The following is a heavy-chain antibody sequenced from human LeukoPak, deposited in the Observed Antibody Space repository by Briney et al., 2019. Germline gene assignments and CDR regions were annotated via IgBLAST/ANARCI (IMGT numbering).Heavy chain of an antibody. V-gene: IGHV3-30*04. J-gene: IGHJ6*03. Sequence: GGSLRLSCAASAFTFSTYNMNWVRQAPGKGLEWVAIISYDGSNKYYADSVKGRFTISRDNSKNTLYVQMNSLRAEDTAVYYCAKEGYSRGYYSYYYMDVWGKGTTVTVSS. CDR2: ISYDGSNK. CDR3: AKEGYSRGYYSYYYMDV. CDR1: AFTFSTYN. D-gene: IGHD6-13*01.